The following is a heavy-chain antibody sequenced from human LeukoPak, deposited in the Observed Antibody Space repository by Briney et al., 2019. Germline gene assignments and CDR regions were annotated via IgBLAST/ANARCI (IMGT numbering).Heavy chain of an antibody. CDR2: IIPILGIA. J-gene: IGHJ4*02. Sequence: GSSVKVSCKASGGTFSSYAISWVRQAPGQGLEWMGRIIPILGIANYAQKFQGRVTITADKSTSTAYMELSSLRSEDTAVYYCARSLGYDSSGTQPGVDYWGQGTLVTVSS. CDR3: ARSLGYDSSGTQPGVDY. V-gene: IGHV1-69*04. CDR1: GGTFSSYA. D-gene: IGHD3-22*01.